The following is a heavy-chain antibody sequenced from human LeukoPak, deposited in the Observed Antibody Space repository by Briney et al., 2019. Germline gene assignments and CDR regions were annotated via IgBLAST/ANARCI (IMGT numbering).Heavy chain of an antibody. V-gene: IGHV1-24*01. D-gene: IGHD3-22*01. CDR2: FDPEDGET. J-gene: IGHJ3*02. CDR3: ATQNPITMIVVLLGDAFDI. Sequence: AASVKVSCKVSGYTLTELSMHWVRQAPGKGLEWMGGFDPEDGETIYAQKFQGRVTMAEDTSTDTAYMELSSLRSEDTAVYYCATQNPITMIVVLLGDAFDIWGQGTMVTVSS. CDR1: GYTLTELS.